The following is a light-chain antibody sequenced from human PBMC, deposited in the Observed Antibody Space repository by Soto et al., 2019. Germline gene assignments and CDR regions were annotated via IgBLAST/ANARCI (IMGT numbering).Light chain of an antibody. Sequence: QLSPSPSSLSASVGDSGPIACRASQAISRYLAWYQQKPGRAPKRLISAASTVQSGVPSRFSGSGSGTDFTLSISSLQPEDFATYYCQQLNTYPVTFGGGTKVDIK. CDR3: QQLNTYPVT. V-gene: IGKV1-9*01. CDR1: QAISRY. J-gene: IGKJ4*01. CDR2: AAS.